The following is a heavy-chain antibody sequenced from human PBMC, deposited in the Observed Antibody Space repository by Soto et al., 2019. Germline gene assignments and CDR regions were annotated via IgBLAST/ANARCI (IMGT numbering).Heavy chain of an antibody. Sequence: VASVKVSCKASGYTFTSYAMHWVRQAPGQRLEWMGWINAGNGNTKYSQKFQGRVTITRDTSASTAYMELSSLTDEDTAVYYCARAREPEYSSAIFFDIWGQGALVTVSS. CDR1: GYTFTSYA. J-gene: IGHJ4*02. V-gene: IGHV1-3*01. D-gene: IGHD5-18*01. CDR2: INAGNGNT. CDR3: ARAREPEYSSAIFFDI.